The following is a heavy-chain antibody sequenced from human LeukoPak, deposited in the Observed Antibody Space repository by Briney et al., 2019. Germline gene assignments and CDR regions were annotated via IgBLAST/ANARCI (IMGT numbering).Heavy chain of an antibody. D-gene: IGHD3-3*01. V-gene: IGHV4-34*01. CDR1: GGSFSGYY. CDR3: ARGQLRFLEWLKFDP. J-gene: IGHJ5*02. Sequence: PSETLSLTCAVYGGSFSGYYWSWIRQPPGKGLEWIGEINHSGSTNSNPSLKSRVTISVDTSKNQFSLKLSSVTAADTAVYYCARGQLRFLEWLKFDPWGQGTLVTVSS. CDR2: INHSGST.